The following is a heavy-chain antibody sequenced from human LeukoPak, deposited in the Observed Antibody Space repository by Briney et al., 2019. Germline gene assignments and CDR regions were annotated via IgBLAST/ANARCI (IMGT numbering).Heavy chain of an antibody. CDR3: ARGKPTFNYYDSSGYYSFYFDY. CDR2: IYYSGST. CDR1: GGSISSYY. D-gene: IGHD3-22*01. V-gene: IGHV4-59*01. Sequence: SETLSLTCTVSGGSISSYYWSWIRQPPGKGLEWIGHIYYSGSTNYNPSLKSRVTISVDTSKNQFSLKLSSVTAADTAVYYCARGKPTFNYYDSSGYYSFYFDYWGQGTLVTVSS. J-gene: IGHJ4*02.